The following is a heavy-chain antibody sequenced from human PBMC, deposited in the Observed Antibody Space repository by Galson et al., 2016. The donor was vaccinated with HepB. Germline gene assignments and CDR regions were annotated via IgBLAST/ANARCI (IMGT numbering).Heavy chain of an antibody. Sequence: SLRLSCAASGFTFSDHYMDWVRQAPGKGLEWVGRTRNRARSHTTDYAASGKGRFIIPRDNSRSLVYLQMNGLKADDTAVYYCTRTGLGDFDYWGRGILVTVSS. CDR1: GFTFSDHY. J-gene: IGHJ4*02. V-gene: IGHV3-72*01. CDR3: TRTGLGDFDY. CDR2: TRNRARSHTT.